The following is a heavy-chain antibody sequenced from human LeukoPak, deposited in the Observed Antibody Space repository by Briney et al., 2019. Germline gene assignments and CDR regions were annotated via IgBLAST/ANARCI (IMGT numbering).Heavy chain of an antibody. CDR1: GGTFSSYA. V-gene: IGHV1-69*05. D-gene: IGHD3-22*01. Sequence: SVKVSCKASGGTFSSYAISWVRQAPGQGLEWMGGIIPIFGTANYAQKSQGRVTITTDESTSTAYMELSSLRSEDTAVYYCARERYYDSSGYSPDFDYWGQGTLVTVSS. CDR3: ARERYYDSSGYSPDFDY. J-gene: IGHJ4*02. CDR2: IIPIFGTA.